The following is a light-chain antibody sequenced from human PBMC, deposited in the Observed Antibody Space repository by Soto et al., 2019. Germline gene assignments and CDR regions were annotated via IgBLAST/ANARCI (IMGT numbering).Light chain of an antibody. CDR2: YDS. CDR1: NIGSKS. Sequence: SYELTQPPSVSVAPGKTAWITCGGNNIGSKSVHWYQQKPGQAPVLVIYYDSDRPSGIPERFSGSNSGNTATLTISRVEAGDEADYYCQVWDSSSDGVVFGGGTKLTVL. J-gene: IGLJ2*01. CDR3: QVWDSSSDGVV. V-gene: IGLV3-21*04.